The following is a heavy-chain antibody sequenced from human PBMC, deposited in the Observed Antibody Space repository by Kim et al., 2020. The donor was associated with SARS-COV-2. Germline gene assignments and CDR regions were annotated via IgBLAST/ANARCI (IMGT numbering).Heavy chain of an antibody. D-gene: IGHD2-15*01. J-gene: IGHJ4*02. Sequence: SETLSLTRTVSGGSISSGGYYWSWIRQHPGKGLEWIGYIYYSGSTYYNPSLKSRVTISVDTSKNQFSLKLSSVTAADTAVYYCARHCSGGSCYSWYFDYWGQGTLVTVSS. V-gene: IGHV4-31*03. CDR3: ARHCSGGSCYSWYFDY. CDR2: IYYSGST. CDR1: GGSISSGGYY.